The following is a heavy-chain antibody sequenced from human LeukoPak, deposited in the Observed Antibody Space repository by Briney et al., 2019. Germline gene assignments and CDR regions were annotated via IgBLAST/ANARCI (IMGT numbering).Heavy chain of an antibody. CDR1: GFTFSSYS. CDR2: ISSSSSYI. CDR3: ASSLKTDAFDI. V-gene: IGHV3-21*01. Sequence: GGSLRLSCAASGFTFSSYSMTWVRQAPGRGLEWVSSISSSSSYIYYADSVKGRFTISRDNAKNSLYLQMNSLRAEDTAVYYCASSLKTDAFDIWGQGTMVTVSS. J-gene: IGHJ3*02.